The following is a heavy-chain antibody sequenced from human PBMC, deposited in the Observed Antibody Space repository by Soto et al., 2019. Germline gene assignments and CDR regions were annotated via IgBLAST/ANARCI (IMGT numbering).Heavy chain of an antibody. J-gene: IGHJ4*02. CDR2: ISGGSSRI. CDR1: GFSFSTYD. Sequence: GGSLRLSCAASGFSFSTYDMNWVRQAPGKGLEWVSYISGGSSRIFYADPVKGRFTISRDNAKNSLYLQMNSLRDEDTGVYYCARAPPRGPAGTLAYWGQGTLVTVSS. CDR3: ARAPPRGPAGTLAY. V-gene: IGHV3-48*02. D-gene: IGHD1-1*01.